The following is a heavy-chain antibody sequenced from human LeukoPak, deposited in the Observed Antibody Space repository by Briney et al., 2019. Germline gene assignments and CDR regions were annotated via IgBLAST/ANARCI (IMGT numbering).Heavy chain of an antibody. CDR3: ARHMGRCTSCYESWFDY. V-gene: IGHV5-10-1*01. CDR1: GYSFTSYW. J-gene: IGHJ4*02. CDR2: IDPSDSYT. Sequence: GESLKISCKGSGYSFTSYWISWVRKMPAKGLEWVGRIDPSDSYTNYSPSFQGHVTISADKSISTAYLQWSSLKASDTAMYYCARHMGRCTSCYESWFDYWGQGTLVTVSS. D-gene: IGHD2-2*01.